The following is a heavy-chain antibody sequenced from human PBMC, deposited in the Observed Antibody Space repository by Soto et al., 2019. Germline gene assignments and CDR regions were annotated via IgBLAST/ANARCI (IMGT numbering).Heavy chain of an antibody. J-gene: IGHJ6*02. V-gene: IGHV4-59*08. CDR1: GASIIGSY. CDR2: IYSNGHT. D-gene: IGHD2-8*01. Sequence: QVQLQESGPGLVKPSDTLSLTCAVSGASIIGSYWSWVRLPPGKGLEWIGHIYSNGHTNYNPSLKSRVTMSVDPSNNQVALMLNSVTAADTAVYFCARLKRILYHTDVWGQGTTVTVSS. CDR3: ARLKRILYHTDV.